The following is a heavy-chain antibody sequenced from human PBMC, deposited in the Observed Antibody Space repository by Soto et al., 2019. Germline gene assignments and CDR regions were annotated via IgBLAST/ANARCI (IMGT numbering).Heavy chain of an antibody. CDR2: IRNKANSYTT. J-gene: IGHJ6*02. CDR3: TRRRPGDGLDV. V-gene: IGHV3-72*01. CDR1: GFTFSDHY. Sequence: EVQLVESGGGLVQPGGSLRLSCAVSGFTFSDHYMDWVRQAPGKGLEWVGRIRNKANSYTTEYAASVKGRFAISRDDSENSLYLQMNSLKTEDTAVYYCTRRRPGDGLDVWGQGNTVTVSS.